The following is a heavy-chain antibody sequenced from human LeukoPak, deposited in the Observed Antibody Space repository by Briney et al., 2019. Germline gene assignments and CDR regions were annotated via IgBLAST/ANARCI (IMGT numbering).Heavy chain of an antibody. CDR1: GGSVSSGSYY. D-gene: IGHD6-13*01. CDR2: IYYSGST. V-gene: IGHV4-61*01. J-gene: IGHJ4*02. CDR3: AREGSGSSWYYTAYYFDY. Sequence: SETLSLTCTVSGGSVSSGSYYWSWIRQPPGKGLEWIGYIYYSGSTNYNPSLKSRVTISVDTSKNQFSLKLSSVTAADTAVYYCAREGSGSSWYYTAYYFDYWGQGTLVTVSS.